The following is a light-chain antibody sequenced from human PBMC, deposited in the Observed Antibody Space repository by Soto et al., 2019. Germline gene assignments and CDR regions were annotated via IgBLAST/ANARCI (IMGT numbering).Light chain of an antibody. CDR2: LNSDGSH. CDR1: SGHSSYA. J-gene: IGLJ3*02. V-gene: IGLV4-69*01. CDR3: QTWGTGIRV. Sequence: QPVLTHSPSASASLGASVKLTCTLSSGHSSYAIAWHQQQPEKGPRYLMKLNSDGSHSKGDGIPDRFSGSSSGAERYLTISSLQSEDEADYYCQTWGTGIRVFGGGTKLTVL.